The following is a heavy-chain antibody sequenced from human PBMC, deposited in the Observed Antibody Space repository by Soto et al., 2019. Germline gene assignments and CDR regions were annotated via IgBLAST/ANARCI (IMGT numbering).Heavy chain of an antibody. D-gene: IGHD2-2*02. CDR2: IYSRGST. CDR3: ARVGCSVTTCYTRGMAV. CDR1: GGSISNYY. J-gene: IGHJ6*02. Sequence: QVQLQESGPGLVKPSETLSLTCTVSGGSISNYYWSWVRQPAGKGLAWIGRIYSRGSTNYSPSLKSRLTISLDTSKNQFSRQLSSVTAADTAVYYCARVGCSVTTCYTRGMAVWGQGTTVTVSS. V-gene: IGHV4-4*07.